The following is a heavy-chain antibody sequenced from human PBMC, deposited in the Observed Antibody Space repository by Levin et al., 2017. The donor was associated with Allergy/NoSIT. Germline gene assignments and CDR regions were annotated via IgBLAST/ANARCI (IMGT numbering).Heavy chain of an antibody. CDR1: VFTFRSYG. Sequence: GGSLRLSCAASVFTFRSYGMHWVRQAPGKGLEWVTSISYGGSSDYYADSVKGRFSISRDNSENTLYLQMSSLRPEDTAVYYCATDRCSGGACSPDYWGQGTLVTVSS. V-gene: IGHV3-30*03. J-gene: IGHJ4*02. D-gene: IGHD2-15*01. CDR2: ISYGGSSD. CDR3: ATDRCSGGACSPDY.